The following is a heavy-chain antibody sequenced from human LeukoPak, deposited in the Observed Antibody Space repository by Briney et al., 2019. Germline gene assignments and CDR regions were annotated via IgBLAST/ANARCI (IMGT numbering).Heavy chain of an antibody. Sequence: GASVKVSCKASGYTFTGYYMHWVRQAPGQGLEWMGWINPNSGGTNYAQKFQGRVTMTRGTSISTAYMELSRLRSDDTAVYYCARKRIRGYSHGSFGYWGQGTLVTVSS. D-gene: IGHD5-18*01. CDR1: GYTFTGYY. CDR3: ARKRIRGYSHGSFGY. J-gene: IGHJ4*02. V-gene: IGHV1-2*02. CDR2: INPNSGGT.